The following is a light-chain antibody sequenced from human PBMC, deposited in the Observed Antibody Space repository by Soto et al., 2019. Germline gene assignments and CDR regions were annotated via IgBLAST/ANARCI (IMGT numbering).Light chain of an antibody. CDR2: SVS. V-gene: IGKV3-15*01. CDR3: QQDYNWPHT. J-gene: IGKJ2*01. Sequence: EIVMTQSPATLSVPPGESATLSCRASQSVSSKLAWSQKKPVQAPSLRIYSVSTRATVVPVRFSGSGSGTEFNLSITSLQSKDFAVYDGQQDYNWPHTFGQGTKLEIK. CDR1: QSVSSK.